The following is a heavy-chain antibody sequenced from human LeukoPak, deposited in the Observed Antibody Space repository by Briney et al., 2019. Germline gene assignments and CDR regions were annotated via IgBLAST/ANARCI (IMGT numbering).Heavy chain of an antibody. CDR2: IRSKPNNYAT. V-gene: IGHV3-73*01. Sequence: PGGSLRLSCAASGFTFSDSAFHWVRQASGKGLEWVGRIRSKPNNYATAYTASVKGRFTISRDDSKNTAYLQMNSLNAEDSAMYYCTRYLIGATPFDYWGQGTLVSVS. CDR1: GFTFSDSA. CDR3: TRYLIGATPFDY. J-gene: IGHJ4*02. D-gene: IGHD4/OR15-4a*01.